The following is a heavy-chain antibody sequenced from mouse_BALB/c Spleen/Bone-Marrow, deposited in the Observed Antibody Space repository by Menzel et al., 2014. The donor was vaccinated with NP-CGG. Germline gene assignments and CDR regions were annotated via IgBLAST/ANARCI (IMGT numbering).Heavy chain of an antibody. CDR3: ASYDYGYYFDY. J-gene: IGHJ2*01. CDR2: IVPANGNT. Sequence: EVQLQQSGAELVKPGASVKLSCTTSGFNIKDTYMHWVKLRPEQGLEWIGRIVPANGNTKYAPKFQGKATITADTSSNTAYLQLSSLTSEDTAVYFCASYDYGYYFDYWGQGTTLSLSS. V-gene: IGHV14-3*02. CDR1: GFNIKDTY. D-gene: IGHD2-4*01.